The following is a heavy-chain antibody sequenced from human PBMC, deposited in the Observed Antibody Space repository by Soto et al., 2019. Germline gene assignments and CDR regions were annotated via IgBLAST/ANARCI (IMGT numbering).Heavy chain of an antibody. V-gene: IGHV3-30-3*01. D-gene: IGHD1-1*01. CDR1: GFTFSSYA. CDR3: ATFHAVPY. J-gene: IGHJ4*02. CDR2: ISYDGSNK. Sequence: QVQLVESGGGVVQPGRSLRLSCAASGFTFSSYAMHWVRQAPGKGLEWVAVISYDGSNKYYADSVKGRFTISRDNSKNTLYLQMNSLRAEDTAVYYCATFHAVPYWGQGTLVTVSS.